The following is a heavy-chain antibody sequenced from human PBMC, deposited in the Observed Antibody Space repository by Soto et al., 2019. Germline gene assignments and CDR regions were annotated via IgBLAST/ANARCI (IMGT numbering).Heavy chain of an antibody. Sequence: QVQLVQSEAEVKKPGSSVKVSCKASGGTFSSYAISWVRQARGQGLEWMGGIIPIFGTANYAQKFQGRVTITADESTSTAYMELSSLRSEDTAVYYCARDRDCTNGVCYYYYGMDVWGQGTTVTVSS. CDR3: ARDRDCTNGVCYYYYGMDV. CDR2: IIPIFGTA. D-gene: IGHD2-8*01. V-gene: IGHV1-69*01. CDR1: GGTFSSYA. J-gene: IGHJ6*02.